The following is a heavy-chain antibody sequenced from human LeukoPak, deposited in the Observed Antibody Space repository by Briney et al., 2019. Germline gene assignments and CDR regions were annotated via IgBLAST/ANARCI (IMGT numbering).Heavy chain of an antibody. D-gene: IGHD6-13*01. Sequence: GGSLRLSCAASGFTFDDYAMHWVRHAPGKGLEWVSGISWNSGSIGYADSVKGRFTISRDNAKNSLYLQMNSLRAEDTALYYCAKSYSSSWYQVAFDIWGQGTMVTVSS. CDR3: AKSYSSSWYQVAFDI. CDR2: ISWNSGSI. V-gene: IGHV3-9*01. J-gene: IGHJ3*02. CDR1: GFTFDDYA.